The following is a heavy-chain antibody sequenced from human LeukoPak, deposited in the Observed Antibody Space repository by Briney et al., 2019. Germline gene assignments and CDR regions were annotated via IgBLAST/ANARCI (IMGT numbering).Heavy chain of an antibody. CDR2: ISSSGSSV. Sequence: GGSLRLSCAASGFTFSSYEMNWVRQAPGKGLEWVSYISSSGSSVYYADSVKGRFTISRDNAKNSLYLQMNSLRAEDTAVYYCARVLHKRNYDSSDYYGYWGQGTLVTVSS. V-gene: IGHV3-48*03. D-gene: IGHD3-22*01. J-gene: IGHJ4*02. CDR1: GFTFSSYE. CDR3: ARVLHKRNYDSSDYYGY.